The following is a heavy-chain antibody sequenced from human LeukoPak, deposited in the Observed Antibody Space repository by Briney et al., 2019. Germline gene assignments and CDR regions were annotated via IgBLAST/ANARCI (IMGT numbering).Heavy chain of an antibody. Sequence: PSETLSLTCAVYGVSFSGYYWSWIRQPPGKGLEWIGEINHSGSTNCNPSLKSRVTISVDTSKNQFSLKLSSVTAADTAVYYCRYYYDSSGYNFDYWGQGTLVTVSS. V-gene: IGHV4-34*01. CDR3: RYYYDSSGYNFDY. CDR2: INHSGST. D-gene: IGHD3-22*01. J-gene: IGHJ4*02. CDR1: GVSFSGYY.